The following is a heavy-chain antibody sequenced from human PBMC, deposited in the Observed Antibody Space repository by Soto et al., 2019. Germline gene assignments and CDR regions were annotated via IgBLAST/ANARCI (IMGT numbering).Heavy chain of an antibody. CDR3: ARTYYYDSSGTFDI. V-gene: IGHV4-31*03. D-gene: IGHD3-22*01. CDR2: IYYCGST. Sequence: QVQLQESGPGLVEPSQTLSLTCTVSGGSISSGGSYWSWIRQHPGKGLEWIGYIYYCGSTYYNPSLKSRVTISVDTSNNQFSLKLSSVTAADTDVYYCARTYYYDSSGTFDIWGQGTMVTVSS. J-gene: IGHJ3*02. CDR1: GGSISSGGSY.